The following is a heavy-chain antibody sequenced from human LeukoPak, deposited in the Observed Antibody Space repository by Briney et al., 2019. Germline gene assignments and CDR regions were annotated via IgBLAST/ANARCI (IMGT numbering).Heavy chain of an antibody. CDR3: AKDLWVSSRLGYFDY. D-gene: IGHD2/OR15-2a*01. CDR1: GFTFSSYA. CDR2: LSGSGDST. J-gene: IGHJ4*02. V-gene: IGHV3-23*01. Sequence: TGGSLRLSCAVSGFTFSSYAMSWVRQAPGKGLEWVSALSGSGDSTYYADSVKGRFTISRDNSKNTLTLQMNSLKGEDTAIYYCAKDLWVSSRLGYFDYWGQGTLVTVSS.